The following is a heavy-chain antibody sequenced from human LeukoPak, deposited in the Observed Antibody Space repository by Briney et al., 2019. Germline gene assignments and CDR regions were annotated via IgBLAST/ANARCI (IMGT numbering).Heavy chain of an antibody. CDR3: ARGRDGYSYGVFDY. D-gene: IGHD5-18*01. V-gene: IGHV4-34*01. CDR1: GGSFSGHY. J-gene: IGHJ4*02. Sequence: SETLSLTCAVYGGSFSGHYWSWIRQPPGKGLEWIGEINHSGSTNYNPSLKSRVTISVDTSKNQFSLKLSSVTAADTAVYYCARGRDGYSYGVFDYWGQGTLVTVSS. CDR2: INHSGST.